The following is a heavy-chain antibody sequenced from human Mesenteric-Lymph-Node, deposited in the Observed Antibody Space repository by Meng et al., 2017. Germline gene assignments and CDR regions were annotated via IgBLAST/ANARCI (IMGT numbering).Heavy chain of an antibody. J-gene: IGHJ4*02. CDR3: AKRQKDGHNAHIDY. CDR1: RYTFVTQY. D-gene: IGHD5-24*01. CDR2: MRPNGHSQ. V-gene: IGHV1-46*01. Sequence: ASVKVSCKASRYTFVTQYMHWVRQAPGQGLEWMGIMRPNGHSQTNEQKFQDRVTITRDTSTSTVYMELSSLRSDDTAVYYCAKRQKDGHNAHIDYWGQGTLVTVSS.